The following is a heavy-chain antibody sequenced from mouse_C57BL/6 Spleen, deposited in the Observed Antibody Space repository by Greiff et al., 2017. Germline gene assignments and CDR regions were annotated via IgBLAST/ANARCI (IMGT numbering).Heavy chain of an antibody. J-gene: IGHJ2*01. CDR2: IYPGSGST. V-gene: IGHV1-55*01. CDR3: ATHSSGYPYYVDY. D-gene: IGHD3-2*02. Sequence: QVQLQQPGAELVKPGASVKMSCKASGYTFTSYWITWVKQRPGQGLEWIGDIYPGSGSTNYNEKFKSKATLTVDTSSSTAYMQLSSLTSEDSAFYYCATHSSGYPYYVDYWGQGTTLTVSS. CDR1: GYTFTSYW.